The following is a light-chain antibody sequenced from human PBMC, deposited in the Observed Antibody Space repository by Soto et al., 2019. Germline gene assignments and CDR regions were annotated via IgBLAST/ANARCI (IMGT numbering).Light chain of an antibody. CDR1: SSDIGTYKY. V-gene: IGLV2-8*01. J-gene: IGLJ1*01. CDR2: EVN. CDR3: SSYVTSNNLIV. Sequence: SVLTQPPSASGSPGQSVTISCTGTSSDIGTYKYVSWYQQPPGKAPKLIIYEVNERPSGVPDRFSGSKSGNTASLTVSGLRAEDEADYYCSSYVTSNNLIVFGTGTKGTVL.